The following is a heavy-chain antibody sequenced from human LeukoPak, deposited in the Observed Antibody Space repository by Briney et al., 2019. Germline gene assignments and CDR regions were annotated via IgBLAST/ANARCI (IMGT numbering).Heavy chain of an antibody. D-gene: IGHD1-26*01. CDR1: GFNFDNFA. CDR3: VCRSGTYSRFTDT. J-gene: IGHJ5*02. CDR2: ILHDGSNI. V-gene: IGHV3-30-3*01. Sequence: PGKSLTLSCVVSGFNFDNFAMHWVRQTPGKGLEWVALILHDGSNIYYGDSVKGRFTISRDNSRNTLYLQMNSLRTDDTAIYYCVCRSGTYSRFTDTWGQGTLVTVSS.